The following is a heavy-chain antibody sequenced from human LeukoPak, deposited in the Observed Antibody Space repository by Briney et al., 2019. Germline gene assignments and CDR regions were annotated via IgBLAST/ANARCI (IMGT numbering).Heavy chain of an antibody. Sequence: PSETLSLTCTVSGGSNKTYYWSWIRQPPGKGLEWLGYIYYRGSTNYNPSLKSRVIISLDTSKKQFSPKLSSVTAADTAVYFCARGNDGYSHGYYYYNYYMDVWAKGTTVTVSS. CDR1: GGSNKTYY. D-gene: IGHD5-18*01. CDR3: ARGNDGYSHGYYYYNYYMDV. CDR2: IYYRGST. V-gene: IGHV4-59*01. J-gene: IGHJ6*03.